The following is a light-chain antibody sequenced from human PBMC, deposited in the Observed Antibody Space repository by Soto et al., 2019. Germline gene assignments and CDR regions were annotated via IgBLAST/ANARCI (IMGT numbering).Light chain of an antibody. V-gene: IGKV3-15*01. CDR2: EAS. CDR3: QQYYDWPPA. Sequence: EKVMTQSPATVSVSPGARATLSCRASQSVGSNLAWYQQKPGQAPRLLIYEASTRATGVPDRFSGRGYGREFTLTISSLQSEDFAVYSCQQYYDWPPAFGQGTKVDIK. CDR1: QSVGSN. J-gene: IGKJ1*01.